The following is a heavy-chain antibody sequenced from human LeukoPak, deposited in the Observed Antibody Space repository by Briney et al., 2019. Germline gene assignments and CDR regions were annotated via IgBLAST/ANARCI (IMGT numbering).Heavy chain of an antibody. D-gene: IGHD1-26*01. Sequence: ASVTVSCKASGYTFTDYYMHWVRQAPGQGLEWMGWINPHSGGTDHAQKFQGRVTMTRDTSISTAYMELSRLRSDDTAVYYCARDMDSGPDFFDYWGLGTLVTVSS. CDR3: ARDMDSGPDFFDY. CDR2: INPHSGGT. J-gene: IGHJ4*02. V-gene: IGHV1-2*02. CDR1: GYTFTDYY.